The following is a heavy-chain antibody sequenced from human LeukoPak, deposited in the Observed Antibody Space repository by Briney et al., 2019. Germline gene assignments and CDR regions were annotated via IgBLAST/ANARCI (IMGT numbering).Heavy chain of an antibody. J-gene: IGHJ4*02. D-gene: IGHD3-10*01. CDR2: IWYDGSNK. CDR3: ARGREVLGDLSSLYFDY. V-gene: IGHV3-33*01. CDR1: GFTFSSYG. Sequence: QAGGSLRLSCAASGFTFSSYGIHWVRQAPGTGLEWVAVIWYDGSNKYYADSVKGRFTISRDNSENTLYLQMNSLRAEDTAVYYCARGREVLGDLSSLYFDYWGQGTLVTVSS.